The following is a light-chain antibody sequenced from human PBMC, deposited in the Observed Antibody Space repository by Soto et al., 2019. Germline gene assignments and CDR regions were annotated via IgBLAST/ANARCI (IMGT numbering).Light chain of an antibody. CDR1: QDIKNE. J-gene: IGKJ1*01. V-gene: IGKV1-6*01. CDR2: AAS. CDR3: LQDHNYPRT. Sequence: AIPMTQSPSSLSASVGDRVTITCRASQDIKNEFGWYQQKPGKAPNVLIYAASTLLSGVPSRFRGAGSGTGVPLTISIRQPEDFATYYVLQDHNYPRTFGQGTRVEIK.